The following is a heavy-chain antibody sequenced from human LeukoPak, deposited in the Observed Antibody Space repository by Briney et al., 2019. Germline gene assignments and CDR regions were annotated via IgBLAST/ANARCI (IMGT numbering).Heavy chain of an antibody. CDR3: ARSGYNLAHYFDY. J-gene: IGHJ4*02. V-gene: IGHV3-48*01. CDR1: GFTFSSYS. D-gene: IGHD5-24*01. CDR2: ISSSSSTI. Sequence: PGGSLRLSCAASGFTFSSYSMNWVRQAPGKGLEWVSYISSSSSTIYYADSVKGRFTISRDNAKNSLYLRMNSLRAEDTAVYYCARSGYNLAHYFDYWGQGTLVTVSS.